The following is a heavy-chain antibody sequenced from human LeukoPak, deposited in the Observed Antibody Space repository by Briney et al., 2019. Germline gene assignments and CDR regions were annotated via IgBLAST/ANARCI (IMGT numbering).Heavy chain of an antibody. J-gene: IGHJ4*02. CDR3: VRVGITIFGVVNSFDY. Sequence: SETLSLTCTVSGGSISSYYWSWIRQPPGKGLEWIGYIYYSGSTNYNPSLKSRVTISVDTSKNQFSLKLSSVTAADTAVYYCVRVGITIFGVVNSFDYWGQGTLSPSPQ. CDR1: GGSISSYY. CDR2: IYYSGST. D-gene: IGHD3-3*01. V-gene: IGHV4-59*01.